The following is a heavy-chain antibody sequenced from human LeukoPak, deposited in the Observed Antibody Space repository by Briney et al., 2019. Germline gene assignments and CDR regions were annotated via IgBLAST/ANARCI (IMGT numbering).Heavy chain of an antibody. J-gene: IGHJ4*02. CDR1: GYTFTSYA. CDR3: ARRARVLRYFDWLTPFGY. D-gene: IGHD3-9*01. V-gene: IGHV1-3*01. Sequence: ASVKVSCKASGYTFTSYAMHWVRQAPGQRLEWMGWINAGNGNTKYSQKFQGRVTITRDTSASTAYMELSSLRSEDTAVYYCARRARVLRYFDWLTPFGYWGQGTLVTVSS. CDR2: INAGNGNT.